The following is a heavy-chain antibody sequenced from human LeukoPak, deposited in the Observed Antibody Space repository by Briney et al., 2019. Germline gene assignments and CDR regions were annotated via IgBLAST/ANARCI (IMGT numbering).Heavy chain of an antibody. D-gene: IGHD1-7*01. CDR3: TTVPTGTTLVGAY. CDR1: GFTFSNAW. V-gene: IGHV3-15*01. J-gene: IGHJ4*02. CDR2: IKSKTDGGTT. Sequence: GVSLRLSCAASGFTFSNAWMSWVRQAPGKGLEWVGRIKSKTDGGTTDYAAPVKGRFTISRDDSKNTLYLQMNSLKTEDTAVYYCTTVPTGTTLVGAYWGQGTLVTVSS.